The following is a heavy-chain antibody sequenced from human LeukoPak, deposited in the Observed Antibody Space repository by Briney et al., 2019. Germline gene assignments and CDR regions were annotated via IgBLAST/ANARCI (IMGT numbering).Heavy chain of an antibody. CDR1: GFTLSSYC. CDR3: ARDKASSGWYYFDS. Sequence: PGGSLRLSCAASGFTLSSYCMNWVRQAPGKGLEWVSYINSSSNTIYYADSVKGRFTISRDNAKNSLYLQMNSLRAEDTAVYYCARDKASSGWYYFDSWGQGTLVTVSS. V-gene: IGHV3-48*01. J-gene: IGHJ4*02. CDR2: INSSSNTI. D-gene: IGHD6-19*01.